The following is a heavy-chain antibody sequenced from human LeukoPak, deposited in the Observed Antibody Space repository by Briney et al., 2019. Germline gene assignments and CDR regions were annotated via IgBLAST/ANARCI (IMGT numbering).Heavy chain of an antibody. J-gene: IGHJ6*03. V-gene: IGHV4-4*07. CDR2: IYTSGST. CDR3: ARAPRSSAYYYYYYMDV. CDR1: GGSISSYY. Sequence: PSETLSLTCTVYGGSISSYYWSWIRQPAGKGLEWIGRIYTSGSTNYNPSLKSRVTMSVDTSKNQFSLKLSSVTAADTAVYYCARAPRSSAYYYYYYMDVWGKGTTVTVSS. D-gene: IGHD2-2*01.